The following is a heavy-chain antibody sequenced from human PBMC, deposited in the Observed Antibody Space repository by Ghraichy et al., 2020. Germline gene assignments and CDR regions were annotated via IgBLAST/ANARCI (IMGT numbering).Heavy chain of an antibody. CDR3: AHSSGWWAFDY. CDR2: IDPYSGGT. V-gene: IGHV1-2*06. CDR1: GFTGYH. Sequence: ASVKVSCKTSGFTGYHIHWVRQAPGQGLEWIGRIDPYSGGTATAQKFQGRVIMTRDTSISTAYMDLSRLSSDDTAIYYCAHSSGWWAFDYWGQGTLVTVSS. D-gene: IGHD6-19*01. J-gene: IGHJ4*02.